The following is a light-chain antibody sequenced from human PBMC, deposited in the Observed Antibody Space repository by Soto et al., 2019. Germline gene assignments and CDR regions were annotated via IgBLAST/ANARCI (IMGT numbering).Light chain of an antibody. CDR2: AAS. Sequence: DIQMTQSPSSLSASVGDRVTITCRASQGISHYLAWYQQKPGKVPKLLIYAASTLQSGVPSRFSGSGSGTDFPLTISSLQPEDAATYYCQKYNSAPWTFGQGTKVEIK. V-gene: IGKV1-27*01. CDR1: QGISHY. J-gene: IGKJ1*01. CDR3: QKYNSAPWT.